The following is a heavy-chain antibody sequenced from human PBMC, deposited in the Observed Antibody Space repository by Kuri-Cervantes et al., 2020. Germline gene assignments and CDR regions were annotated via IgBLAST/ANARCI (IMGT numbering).Heavy chain of an antibody. CDR2: IYYSGST. CDR3: ARGPDSNYDFDY. D-gene: IGHD4-11*01. J-gene: IGHJ4*02. Sequence: SETLSLTCTVSGGSISSYYWSWIRQPPGKGLEWIGYIYYSGSTNYNPSLKSRVIISVDTSKNQFSLKLFSATAADTAVYYCARGPDSNYDFDYWGQGTLVTVSS. CDR1: GGSISSYY. V-gene: IGHV4-59*01.